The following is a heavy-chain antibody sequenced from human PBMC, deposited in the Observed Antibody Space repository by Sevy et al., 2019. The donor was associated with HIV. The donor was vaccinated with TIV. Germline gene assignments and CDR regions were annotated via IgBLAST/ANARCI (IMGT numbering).Heavy chain of an antibody. V-gene: IGHV3-74*01. CDR1: GFTLINHW. Sequence: GGSLRLSCAASGFTLINHWMHWVRQAPGKGLVWVSGISGDGATTTYADSVKGRFTISRDNAKNTLYVQMNSLRGEDTAVYYCARSGGTNLFDYRGQGILVTVSS. CDR3: ARSGGTNLFDY. CDR2: ISGDGATT. J-gene: IGHJ4*02. D-gene: IGHD2-15*01.